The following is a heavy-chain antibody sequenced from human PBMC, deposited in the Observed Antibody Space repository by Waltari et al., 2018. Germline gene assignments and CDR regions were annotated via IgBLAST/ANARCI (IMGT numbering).Heavy chain of an antibody. J-gene: IGHJ4*02. CDR2: IKQDGSEK. CDR3: AREGHKGYTDY. Sequence: EVQLVESGGGLVQPGGSLRLYCAASGFTFSSYWMSWVRQAPGKGLEWVANIKQDGSEKYYVDSVKGRFTISRDNAKNSLYLQMNSLRAEDTAVYYCAREGHKGYTDYWGQGTLVTVSS. D-gene: IGHD5-12*01. CDR1: GFTFSSYW. V-gene: IGHV3-7*01.